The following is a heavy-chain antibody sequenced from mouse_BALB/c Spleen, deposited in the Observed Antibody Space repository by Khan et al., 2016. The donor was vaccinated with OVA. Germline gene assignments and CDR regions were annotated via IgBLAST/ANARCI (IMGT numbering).Heavy chain of an antibody. V-gene: IGHV2-9*02. Sequence: QVQLQQSGPGLVAPSQSLSITCTVSGFSLTSYGVHWVRQPPGKGLEWLGVIWAGGSTNYNSALMSRLSISKDNSKSQVFLKMNSLQTDDTAMYYCAGLYYYGSSFYAMDYWGQGTSGTVAS. CDR1: GFSLTSYG. D-gene: IGHD1-1*01. J-gene: IGHJ4*01. CDR2: IWAGGST. CDR3: AGLYYYGSSFYAMDY.